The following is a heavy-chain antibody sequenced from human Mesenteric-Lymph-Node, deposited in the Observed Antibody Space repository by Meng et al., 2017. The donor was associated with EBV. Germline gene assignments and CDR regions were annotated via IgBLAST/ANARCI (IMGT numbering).Heavy chain of an antibody. CDR2: IYYSEIT. J-gene: IGHJ5*02. V-gene: IGHV4-39*01. CDR1: VGSSSTTNYY. CDR3: VRSRGWTQVEWFDP. Sequence: QEVGSRLGKPSETLSLTCLGSVGSSSTTNYYWSWVRRPPGKGLEWLGGIYYSEITYYNPYLTSRVDLSVDTSKNRFSLKLFSLTTEDTAVYFCVRSRGWTQVEWFDPWGPGILVTVFS. D-gene: IGHD3/OR15-3a*01.